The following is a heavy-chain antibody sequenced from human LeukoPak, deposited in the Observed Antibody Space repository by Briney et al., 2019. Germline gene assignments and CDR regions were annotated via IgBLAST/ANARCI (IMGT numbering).Heavy chain of an antibody. CDR2: IYPRDSDT. D-gene: IGHD3-3*01. CDR1: GYTFTNSW. CDR3: ARSGSAYSFAY. J-gene: IGHJ4*02. V-gene: IGHV5-51*01. Sequence: GESLKISCGCSGYTFTNSWIAWVRHMPGKGLEWMGTIYPRDSDTRYSPSFQGQVTISADKSVSTAYLQWSSLKASDTAMYYCARSGSAYSFAYWGQGTLVTVSS.